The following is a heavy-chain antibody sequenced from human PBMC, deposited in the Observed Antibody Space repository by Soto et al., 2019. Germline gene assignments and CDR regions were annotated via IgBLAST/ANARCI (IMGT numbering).Heavy chain of an antibody. Sequence: QVQLVESGGGVVQPGRSLRLSCAASGFTFRSYGMHWVREAPGTGLEWMALIGYDGSNKYYADSVKGRFTISRDNSKNTLYLQMISLRAEDTAVYYCARDDYYVSSGYRYWYFDLWGRGTLVTVSS. V-gene: IGHV3-33*01. D-gene: IGHD3-22*01. CDR1: GFTFRSYG. CDR3: ARDDYYVSSGYRYWYFDL. CDR2: IGYDGSNK. J-gene: IGHJ2*01.